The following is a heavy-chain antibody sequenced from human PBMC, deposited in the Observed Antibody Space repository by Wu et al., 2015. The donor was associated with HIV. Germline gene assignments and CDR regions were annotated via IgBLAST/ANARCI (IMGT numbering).Heavy chain of an antibody. V-gene: IGHV1-2*02. D-gene: IGHD3-10*01. J-gene: IGHJ6*02. CDR2: INPKSGGT. CDR1: GYKFTSYG. Sequence: QVQLVQFGAEVKKPGASVKVSCKASGYKFTSYGISWVRQAPGQGLEWMGWINPKSGGTIYAQKFQGRVTMTRDTSISTAYMELRRLRSDDTAVYYCAEAGGSNVVPPTFSDYYGMDIVGTKGPRSPSP. CDR3: AEAGGSNVVPPTFSDYYGMDI.